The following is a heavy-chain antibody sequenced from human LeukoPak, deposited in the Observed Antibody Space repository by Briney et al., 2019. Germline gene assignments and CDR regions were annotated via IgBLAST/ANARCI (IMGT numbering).Heavy chain of an antibody. Sequence: SETLSLTCAVSGGSISTGGYSWSWIRQPPGKTLEWIGYIYDSGRAYYNPSLKSRVTISMDTSSNHFSLKLRSVTAADTAVYYCARCPLVNWFDPWGQGTLVTVSS. CDR3: ARCPLVNWFDP. CDR2: IYDSGRA. D-gene: IGHD2-15*01. V-gene: IGHV4-30-4*07. CDR1: GGSISTGGYS. J-gene: IGHJ5*02.